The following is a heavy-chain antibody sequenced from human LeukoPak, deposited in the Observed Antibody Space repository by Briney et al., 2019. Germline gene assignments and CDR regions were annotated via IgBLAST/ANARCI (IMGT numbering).Heavy chain of an antibody. Sequence: SETLSLTCAVSGYSISSGYYWGWIRQPPGKGLEWIGSIYHSGSTYYNPSLKSRVTISVDTSKNQFSLKLSSVTAADTAVYYCARIAAPLRYYYYMDVWGKGTTVTVSS. J-gene: IGHJ6*03. CDR1: GYSISSGYY. CDR2: IYHSGST. V-gene: IGHV4-38-2*01. CDR3: ARIAAPLRYYYYMDV. D-gene: IGHD2-15*01.